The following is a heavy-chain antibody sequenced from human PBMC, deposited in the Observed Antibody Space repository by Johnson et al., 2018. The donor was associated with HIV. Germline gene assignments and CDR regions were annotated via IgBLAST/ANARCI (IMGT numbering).Heavy chain of an antibody. J-gene: IGHJ3*01. Sequence: VQLVESGGGVVQPGRSLRLSCAASGFTFDDYGMSWVRQVPGKGLEWVSGINWTGGSTGYADSVQGRFTISRDNAKNSLYQQMNSLRAEDTALYYCAREPMDCGGDCWGVFDLWGQGTMVTVSS. CDR3: AREPMDCGGDCWGVFDL. CDR1: GFTFDDYG. D-gene: IGHD2-21*02. CDR2: INWTGGST. V-gene: IGHV3-20*04.